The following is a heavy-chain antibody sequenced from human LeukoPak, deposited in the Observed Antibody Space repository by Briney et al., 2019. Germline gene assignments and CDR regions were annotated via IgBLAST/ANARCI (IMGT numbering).Heavy chain of an antibody. Sequence: SETLSLTCTVSGASIISDTYYWGWIRQPPGKGLEWIGSIYYSGSTYSSPSLKSRVTMSVDTSTNQFSLKLISVTAADTALYYCARNFYASSGYYLDDFYFDFWGQGTLVTVSS. V-gene: IGHV4-39*07. CDR2: IYYSGST. CDR1: GASIISDTYY. CDR3: ARNFYASSGYYLDDFYFDF. D-gene: IGHD3-22*01. J-gene: IGHJ4*02.